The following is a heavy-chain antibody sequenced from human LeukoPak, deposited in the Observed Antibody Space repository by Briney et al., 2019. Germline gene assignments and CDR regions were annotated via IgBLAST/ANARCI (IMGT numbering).Heavy chain of an antibody. V-gene: IGHV3-23*01. J-gene: IGHJ6*02. CDR3: AKTEDDYYYYGMDV. CDR1: GFTFSSYA. Sequence: PGGSLRLSCAASGFTFSSYAMSWVRQAPGKGLEWVSAISGSGGSTYYADSVKGRFTISRDNSKNTLYLQVDSLRAEDTAVYYCAKTEDDYYYYGMDVWGQGTTVTVSS. CDR2: ISGSGGST.